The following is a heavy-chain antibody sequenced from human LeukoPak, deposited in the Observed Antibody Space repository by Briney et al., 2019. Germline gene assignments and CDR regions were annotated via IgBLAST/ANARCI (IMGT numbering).Heavy chain of an antibody. J-gene: IGHJ3*02. CDR2: IHRGST. CDR1: GGSLSDYH. CDR3: VRGGGSYFI. D-gene: IGHD1-26*01. V-gene: IGHV4-34*01. Sequence: SETLSLTCAVSGGSLSDYHWTWLRQPPGKSLEWIGEIHRGSTNYNPSIKSRVTMSMDTSKNQFSLNLTSVTAADTAVYYCVRGGGSYFIWGQGATVTVSS.